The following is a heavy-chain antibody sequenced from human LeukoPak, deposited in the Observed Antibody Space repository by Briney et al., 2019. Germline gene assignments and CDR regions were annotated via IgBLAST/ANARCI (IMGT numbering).Heavy chain of an antibody. V-gene: IGHV4-59*08. Sequence: SETLSLTCTVSGGSISSYYWSWIRQPPGKGLEWIGYIYYSGSTNYNPSLKSRVTISVDTSKNQFSLKLSSVTAADTAVYYCARHPMVRDYYYMDVWGKGTTVTISS. J-gene: IGHJ6*03. CDR2: IYYSGST. CDR3: ARHPMVRDYYYMDV. D-gene: IGHD3-10*01. CDR1: GGSISSYY.